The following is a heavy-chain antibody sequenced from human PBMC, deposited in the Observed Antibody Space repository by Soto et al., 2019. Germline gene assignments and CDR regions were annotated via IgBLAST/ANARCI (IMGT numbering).Heavy chain of an antibody. CDR2: INHSGST. Sequence: SETLSLTCAVYGGSFSGYYWSWIRQPPGKGLEWIGEINHSGSTNYNPSLKSRVTISVDTSKNQFSLKLSSVTAADTAVYYCARSSVWFGELSIYFDYWGQGTLVTVSS. V-gene: IGHV4-34*01. CDR1: GGSFSGYY. CDR3: ARSSVWFGELSIYFDY. J-gene: IGHJ4*02. D-gene: IGHD3-10*01.